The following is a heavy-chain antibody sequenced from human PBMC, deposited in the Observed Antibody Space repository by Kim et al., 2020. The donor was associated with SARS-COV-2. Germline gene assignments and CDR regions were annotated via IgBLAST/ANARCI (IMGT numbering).Heavy chain of an antibody. CDR3: ARDRPPRGMDV. J-gene: IGHJ6*02. V-gene: IGHV1-2*02. Sequence: NYAQKFQGRVTMTRETSISTAYMGLSRLRSDDTAVYYCARDRPPRGMDVWGQGTTVTVSS.